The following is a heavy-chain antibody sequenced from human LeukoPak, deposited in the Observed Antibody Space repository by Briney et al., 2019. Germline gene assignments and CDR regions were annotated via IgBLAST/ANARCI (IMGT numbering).Heavy chain of an antibody. Sequence: SETLSLTCPLYGPSFSGYYCGCIRQPPGEGLEWIGEIKHSGSTNFNPSLKSRDTISVDTSKNQLSLKLTPVTAADTPVYYCRRGPIASRMVRSKGGYFDLWGRGTLVTVSS. D-gene: IGHD3-10*01. CDR3: RRGPIASRMVRSKGGYFDL. V-gene: IGHV4-34*01. CDR1: GPSFSGYY. J-gene: IGHJ2*01. CDR2: IKHSGST.